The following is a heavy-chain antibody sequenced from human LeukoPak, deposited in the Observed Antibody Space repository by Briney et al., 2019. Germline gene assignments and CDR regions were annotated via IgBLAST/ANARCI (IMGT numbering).Heavy chain of an antibody. V-gene: IGHV3-30*04. D-gene: IGHD5-12*01. Sequence: PGRSLRLSCAASGFTFSSYAMRWVRQAPGKGLEWVAVISYDGSNKYYADSVKGRFTISRDNSKNTLYLQMNSLRAEDTAVYYCARDWAGYDAFDIWGQGTMVTVSS. CDR3: ARDWAGYDAFDI. CDR1: GFTFSSYA. CDR2: ISYDGSNK. J-gene: IGHJ3*02.